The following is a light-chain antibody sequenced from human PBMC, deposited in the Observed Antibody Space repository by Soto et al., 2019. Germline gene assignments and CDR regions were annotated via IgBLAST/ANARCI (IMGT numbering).Light chain of an antibody. V-gene: IGKV3-15*01. J-gene: IGKJ1*01. Sequence: EIVMTQSPATLSVSPGERATLSCRASQSVSSNLAWYQQKPGQAPRLLIYGASTRATGIPARFSGSGSGTEFTLAISGLQSEDFAVYYCQQYNNWSPWTFGQGTKVEI. CDR1: QSVSSN. CDR3: QQYNNWSPWT. CDR2: GAS.